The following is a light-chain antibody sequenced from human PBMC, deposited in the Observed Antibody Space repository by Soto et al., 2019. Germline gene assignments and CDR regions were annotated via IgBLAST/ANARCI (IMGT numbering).Light chain of an antibody. CDR2: LNSDGSH. J-gene: IGLJ2*01. CDR1: SGHSSYA. Sequence: QLVLTQSPSASASLGASVKLTCTLSSGHSSYAIAWHQQQPEKGPRYLMKLNSDGSHSRGAGIPDRFSGSSSGAERYLTISSLQSEDEADYYCQTCASGTVVFGGGTQLTVL. V-gene: IGLV4-69*01. CDR3: QTCASGTVV.